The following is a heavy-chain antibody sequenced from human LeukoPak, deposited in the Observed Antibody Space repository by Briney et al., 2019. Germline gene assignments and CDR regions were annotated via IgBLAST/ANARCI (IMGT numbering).Heavy chain of an antibody. Sequence: PGGSLRLSCAASAFSLNAYNMNWVRQAPGKGLEWVSSISYTGTYIYYADSVKGRFTISRDNAQNSLYLQMNSLRADDTAVYYCAGKYSYDSSGYYSDYWGQGTLVTVSS. D-gene: IGHD3-22*01. CDR2: ISYTGTYI. CDR3: AGKYSYDSSGYYSDY. CDR1: AFSLNAYN. J-gene: IGHJ4*02. V-gene: IGHV3-21*01.